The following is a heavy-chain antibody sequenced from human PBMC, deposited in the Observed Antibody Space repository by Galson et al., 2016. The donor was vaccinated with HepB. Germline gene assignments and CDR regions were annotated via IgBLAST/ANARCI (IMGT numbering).Heavy chain of an antibody. J-gene: IGHJ6*02. CDR1: GFTFSSYS. CDR2: ISGSSTTI. D-gene: IGHD3-3*01. Sequence: SLRLSCAASGFTFSSYSMNWVRQAPGKGLEIISYISGSSTTIHYADSVKGRFSISRDNARNSLYLQMNSLRHEDTGVYYCARESSITFLTYYYGMDFWGQGTTVTGSS. CDR3: ARESSITFLTYYYGMDF. V-gene: IGHV3-48*02.